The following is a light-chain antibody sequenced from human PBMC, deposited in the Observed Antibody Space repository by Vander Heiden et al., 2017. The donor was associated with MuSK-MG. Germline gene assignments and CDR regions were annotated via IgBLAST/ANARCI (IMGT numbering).Light chain of an antibody. J-gene: IGLJ2*01. CDR2: KDS. CDR3: QAWDSSTVV. CDR1: KLGDKY. Sequence: SYELTQPPSVSVSPGQPASITCSGDKLGDKYACWYQQKPGQSPVLVIYKDSKRPSGIPERFSGSNSGNTATLTISGTQAMDEADYYCQAWDSSTVVFGGGTKLTVL. V-gene: IGLV3-1*01.